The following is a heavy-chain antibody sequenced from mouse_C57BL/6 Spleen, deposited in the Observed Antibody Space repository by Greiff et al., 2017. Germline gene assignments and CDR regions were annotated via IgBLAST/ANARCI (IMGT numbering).Heavy chain of an antibody. J-gene: IGHJ4*01. D-gene: IGHD4-1*01. V-gene: IGHV1-82*01. CDR1: GYAFSSSW. CDR3: GRSWEGDAMDY. Sequence: VQLQQSGPELVKPGASVKISCKASGYAFSSSWMNWVKQRPGKGLEWIGRIYPGDGDTNYNGKFKGKATLTADKSSSTAYIQLSSLTSEDSAVYFCGRSWEGDAMDYWGQGTSVTVSS. CDR2: IYPGDGDT.